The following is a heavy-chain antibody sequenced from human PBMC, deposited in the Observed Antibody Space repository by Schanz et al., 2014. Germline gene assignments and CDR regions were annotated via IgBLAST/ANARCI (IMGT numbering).Heavy chain of an antibody. CDR1: GYTFTNHY. CDR3: ARESVSRTRLFDP. V-gene: IGHV1-2*06. Sequence: QVQVIQSGPEVKKPGASVKASCKASGYTFTNHYLHWVRQAPGQGLEWMGRISPSSGGTNYAQNFQGRVTMTKDTSINTVYMELSTLTSDDTAVYYCARESVSRTRLFDPWGQGTLVTVSS. J-gene: IGHJ5*02. CDR2: ISPSSGGT. D-gene: IGHD3-3*01.